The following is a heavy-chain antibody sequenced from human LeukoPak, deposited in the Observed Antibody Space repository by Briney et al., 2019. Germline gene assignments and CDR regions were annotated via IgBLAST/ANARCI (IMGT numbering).Heavy chain of an antibody. Sequence: SVKVSCKASGGTFSSYTISWVRQAPGQGLEWMGRIIPILSVANYAQKFQGRVTITADKSTSAAYMELSSLRSEDTAVYYCASRNQYYYDSRGIGGFDYWGQGTLVTVSS. CDR2: IIPILSVA. J-gene: IGHJ4*02. D-gene: IGHD3-22*01. V-gene: IGHV1-69*02. CDR3: ASRNQYYYDSRGIGGFDY. CDR1: GGTFSSYT.